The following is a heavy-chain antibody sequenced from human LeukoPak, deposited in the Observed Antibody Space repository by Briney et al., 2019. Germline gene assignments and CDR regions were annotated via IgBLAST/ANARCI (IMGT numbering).Heavy chain of an antibody. CDR1: GFTFSSYG. CDR2: ISYDGSNK. Sequence: PGRSLRLSCAASGFTFSSYGMHWVRQAPGKGLEWVAVISYDGSNKYYADSVKGRFTISRDNSRNTLYLQMNSLRTEDTAVYYCASGGFSYYFDFWGQGTLVTVSS. V-gene: IGHV3-30*03. CDR3: ASGGFSYYFDF. J-gene: IGHJ4*02. D-gene: IGHD3-16*01.